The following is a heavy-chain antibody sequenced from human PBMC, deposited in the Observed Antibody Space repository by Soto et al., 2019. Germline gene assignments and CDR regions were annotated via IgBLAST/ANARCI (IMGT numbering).Heavy chain of an antibody. Sequence: QVQLVQSGAEVKKPGSSVNVSCKASGGTFSSYAISWVRQAPGQGLEWMGGIITIIGTANYAQKFQGRVTITADESTSTAYMELSSMRSEDTAVYYFASPYSSSTLGYYYGMDVWGQGTTVTVSS. CDR1: GGTFSSYA. CDR2: IITIIGTA. V-gene: IGHV1-69*01. D-gene: IGHD6-6*01. CDR3: ASPYSSSTLGYYYGMDV. J-gene: IGHJ6*02.